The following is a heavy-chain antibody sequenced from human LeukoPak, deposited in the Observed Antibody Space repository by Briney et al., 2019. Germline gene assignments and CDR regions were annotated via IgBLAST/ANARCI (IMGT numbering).Heavy chain of an antibody. Sequence: ASVKVSCKPSGGTFSSYAISRVRQAPGQGLEWMGGIIPIFGTANYAQKFQGRVTITTDESTSTAYMELSSLRSEDTAVYYCARVVSLTGYPGDWFDPWGQGTLVTVSS. CDR1: GGTFSSYA. CDR3: ARVVSLTGYPGDWFDP. V-gene: IGHV1-69*05. J-gene: IGHJ5*02. D-gene: IGHD3-9*01. CDR2: IIPIFGTA.